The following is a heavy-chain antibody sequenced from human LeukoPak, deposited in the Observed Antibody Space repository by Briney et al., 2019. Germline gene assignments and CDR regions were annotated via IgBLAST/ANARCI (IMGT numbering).Heavy chain of an antibody. V-gene: IGHV1-18*04. CDR1: GYTFTSYD. J-gene: IGHJ6*03. CDR3: ARGHGYYYYMDV. CDR2: VSVFNGDT. Sequence: ASVKVSCKASGYTFTSYDINWVRQAPGQGFEWVGWVSVFNGDTKYAQKFQGRVTVTTEISTDTAYMELSSLRSDDTGVYYCARGHGYYYYMDVWGQGTTVTVSS. D-gene: IGHD3-3*01.